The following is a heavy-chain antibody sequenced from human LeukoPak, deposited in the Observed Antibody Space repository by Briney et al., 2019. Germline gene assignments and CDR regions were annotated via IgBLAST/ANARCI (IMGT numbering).Heavy chain of an antibody. J-gene: IGHJ3*02. CDR2: IRYDGSNK. Sequence: GGSLTLSCVASGLSFSNFGVHWFRQAPGKGLEWVTFIRYDGSNKYYADSVKGRFTISRDNSKKTVYLQMNSLGGEDTAAYYCAARRRDGYNYDAFEIWGQGTLITVSS. CDR1: GLSFSNFG. D-gene: IGHD5-24*01. V-gene: IGHV3-30*02. CDR3: AARRRDGYNYDAFEI.